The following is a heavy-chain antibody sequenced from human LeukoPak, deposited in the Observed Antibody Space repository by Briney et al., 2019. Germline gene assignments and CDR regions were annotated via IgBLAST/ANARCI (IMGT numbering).Heavy chain of an antibody. Sequence: ASVKVSCKASRYTFTSYYMHWVRQAPGQGLEWMGIINPSGGSTSYAQKFQGRVTMTRDTSTSTVYMELSSLRSEDTAVYYCARDPGGYDILTGYYPDYWGQGTLVTVSS. J-gene: IGHJ4*02. V-gene: IGHV1-46*01. CDR3: ARDPGGYDILTGYYPDY. CDR1: RYTFTSYY. CDR2: INPSGGST. D-gene: IGHD3-9*01.